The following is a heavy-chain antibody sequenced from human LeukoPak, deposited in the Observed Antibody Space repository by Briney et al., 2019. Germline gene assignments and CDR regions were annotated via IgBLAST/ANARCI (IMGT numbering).Heavy chain of an antibody. V-gene: IGHV4-39*01. Sequence: SETLSLTCTVSGGSISGSNYFWGWIRQPPGKGLELIGSIYYTGSTYYNPSLKSRVTISVDTSKNQFFLKLNSVTAADTAMFYCASLYRGYPYWGQGTLVTVSS. CDR1: GGSISGSNYF. CDR2: IYYTGST. CDR3: ASLYRGYPY. J-gene: IGHJ4*02. D-gene: IGHD5-12*01.